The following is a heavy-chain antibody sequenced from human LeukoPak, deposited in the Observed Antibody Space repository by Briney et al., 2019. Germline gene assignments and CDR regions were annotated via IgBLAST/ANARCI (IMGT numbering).Heavy chain of an antibody. CDR2: ISWNSGSI. V-gene: IGHV3-9*01. Sequence: GGSLRLSCAASGFTFDDYAMHWVRQAPGKGLEWVSGISWNSGSIGYADSVKGRFTISRDNAKNSLYLQMNSLRAEDTALYYCAKRGDGYNFDYWGQGTLVTVSS. CDR1: GFTFDDYA. CDR3: AKRGDGYNFDY. D-gene: IGHD5-24*01. J-gene: IGHJ4*02.